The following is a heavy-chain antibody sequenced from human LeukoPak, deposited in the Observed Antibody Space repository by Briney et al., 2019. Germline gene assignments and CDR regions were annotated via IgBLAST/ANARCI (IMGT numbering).Heavy chain of an antibody. V-gene: IGHV3-48*03. J-gene: IGHJ4*02. CDR3: ARERAHCYGDCYDC. CDR2: IIGDGSST. D-gene: IGHD2-21*01. Sequence: GGSLRLPCAPSGLTFSVHDMHGVRQAPERGLEWVSYIIGDGSSTYYADSVKGPFTISRDNAKNSLYLQMNRLRAEDTALYYCARERAHCYGDCYDCWGQETLVTVSS. CDR1: GLTFSVHD.